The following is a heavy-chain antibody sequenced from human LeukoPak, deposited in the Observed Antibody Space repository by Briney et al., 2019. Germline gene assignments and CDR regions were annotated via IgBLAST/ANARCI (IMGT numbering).Heavy chain of an antibody. CDR2: ISWNSGSI. D-gene: IGHD4-17*01. Sequence: GGSLRLSCAASGFTFDDYAMRWVRQAPGKGLEWVSGISWNSGSIGYADSVKGRFTISRDNAKNSLYLQMNSLRAEDTALYYCAKAGTTLNAFDIWGQGTMVTVSS. CDR1: GFTFDDYA. J-gene: IGHJ3*02. V-gene: IGHV3-9*01. CDR3: AKAGTTLNAFDI.